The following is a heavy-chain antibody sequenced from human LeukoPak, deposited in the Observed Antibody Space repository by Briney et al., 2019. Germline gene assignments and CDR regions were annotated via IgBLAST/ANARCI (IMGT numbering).Heavy chain of an antibody. Sequence: TSETLSLTCTVSGGSISSSSYYWGWIRQPPGKGLEWIGSIYYSGSTYYNPSLKSRVTISVDTSKNQFSLKLSSVTAADTAVYYCVTNIQPPAMNAFDIWGRGTLVTVSS. D-gene: IGHD2-2*01. J-gene: IGHJ3*02. CDR3: VTNIQPPAMNAFDI. V-gene: IGHV4-39*01. CDR2: IYYSGST. CDR1: GGSISSSSYY.